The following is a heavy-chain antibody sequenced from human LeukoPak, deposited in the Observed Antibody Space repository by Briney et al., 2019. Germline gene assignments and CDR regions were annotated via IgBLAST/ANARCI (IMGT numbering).Heavy chain of an antibody. V-gene: IGHV4-34*01. CDR3: ATGDFWSGYYH. CDR2: INHSGST. Sequence: SETLSLTCAVYGRSFSGYYWSWIRQPPGKGLEWIGEINHSGSTNYNPSLKRRVTVSLDTSKNQFSLKLSSVTAADTAVYYCATGDFWSGYYHWGQGTLVTVSS. CDR1: GRSFSGYY. J-gene: IGHJ4*02. D-gene: IGHD3-3*01.